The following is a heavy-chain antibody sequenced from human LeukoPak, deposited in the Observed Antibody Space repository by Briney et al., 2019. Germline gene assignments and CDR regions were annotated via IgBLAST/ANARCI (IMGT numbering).Heavy chain of an antibody. CDR1: GYTFTSYG. Sequence: ASVKVSCKASGYTFTSYGISWVRQAPGQGLEWMGWISAYNGNTNYAQKLQGRVTMTTDTSTSTAYMELRSLRSDDTAVYYCARDTVLYYYVSSGYYRFDYWGQGTLVTVSS. J-gene: IGHJ4*02. CDR2: ISAYNGNT. V-gene: IGHV1-18*01. CDR3: ARDTVLYYYVSSGYYRFDY. D-gene: IGHD3-22*01.